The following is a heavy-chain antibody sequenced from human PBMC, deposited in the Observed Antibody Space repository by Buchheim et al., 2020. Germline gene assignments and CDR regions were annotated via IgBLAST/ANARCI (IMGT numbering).Heavy chain of an antibody. J-gene: IGHJ4*02. CDR1: GFTFSSYA. CDR3: AKCSRRFLEWSPTNFDY. D-gene: IGHD3-3*01. V-gene: IGHV3-23*01. CDR2: ISGSGGST. Sequence: EVQLLESGGGLVQPGGSLRLSCAASGFTFSSYAMSWVRQAPGQGLEWVSAISGSGGSTYYADSVKGRFTISRDNSKNTLYLQMNSLRAEDTGVYYCAKCSRRFLEWSPTNFDYWGQGTL.